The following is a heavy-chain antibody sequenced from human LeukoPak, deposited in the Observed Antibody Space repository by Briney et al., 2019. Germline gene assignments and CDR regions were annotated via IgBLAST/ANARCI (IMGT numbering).Heavy chain of an antibody. Sequence: PSETLSLTCTVSGGSISSYYWSWIRQPPGKGLEWIGYIYYSVSTKYNPSLKSRVTISVDMSKNQFSLKLSSVTAADTAVYYCARGRLGDNFDYWGQGTLVTVSS. J-gene: IGHJ4*02. D-gene: IGHD1-26*01. V-gene: IGHV4-59*01. CDR3: ARGRLGDNFDY. CDR2: IYYSVST. CDR1: GGSISSYY.